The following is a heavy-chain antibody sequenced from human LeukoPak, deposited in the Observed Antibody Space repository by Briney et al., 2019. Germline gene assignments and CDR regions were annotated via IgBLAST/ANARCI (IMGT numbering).Heavy chain of an antibody. V-gene: IGHV1-2*02. J-gene: IGHJ4*02. CDR3: ARDFGAARPQYYFDY. D-gene: IGHD6-6*01. Sequence: GASVKVSCKASGYTFTGYYMHWVRQAPGQGLEWMGWINPNSGGTNYAQKFQGRVTMTRDTSISTAYMELSRLRSDDTAVYYCARDFGAARPQYYFDYWGQGTLVTVSS. CDR2: INPNSGGT. CDR1: GYTFTGYY.